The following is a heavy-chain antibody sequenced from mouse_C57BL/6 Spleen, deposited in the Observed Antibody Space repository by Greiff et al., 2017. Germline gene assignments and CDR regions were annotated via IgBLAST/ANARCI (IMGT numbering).Heavy chain of an antibody. D-gene: IGHD1-1*01. V-gene: IGHV1-15*01. CDR1: GYTFTDYE. J-gene: IGHJ2*01. Sequence: QVQLQQSGAELVRPGASVTLSCKASGYTFTDYEMHWVKQTPVHGLEWIGAIDPETGGTAYNQKFKGKAILTADKSSSTAYMELRSLTSEDCAVYYCTRDTTVSYFDYWGQGTTLTVSS. CDR2: IDPETGGT. CDR3: TRDTTVSYFDY.